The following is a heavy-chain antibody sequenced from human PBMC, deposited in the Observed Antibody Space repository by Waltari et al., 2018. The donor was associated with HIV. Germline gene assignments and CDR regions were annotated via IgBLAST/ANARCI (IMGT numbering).Heavy chain of an antibody. V-gene: IGHV3-21*01. CDR2: IRCRGTYI. D-gene: IGHD3-10*01. J-gene: IGHJ4*02. CDR1: GFTFNNYN. CDR3: ARELGSGSFYIPVFDS. Sequence: EVQLVESGGRLVKPGGSLRLSCAASGFTFNNYNMNWVRQAPGKGVGWVSSIRCRGTYIYFADSMQGRFPVSRDNTKKLLYLDMSSLRAEDTAGYFCARELGSGSFYIPVFDSWGQGTLVTVSS.